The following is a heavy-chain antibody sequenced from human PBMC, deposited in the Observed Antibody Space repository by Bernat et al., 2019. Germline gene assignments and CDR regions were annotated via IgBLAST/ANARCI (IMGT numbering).Heavy chain of an antibody. Sequence: EVQLVESGGGLVQPGRSLRLSCTASGFTFGDYAMSWFRQAPGKGLEWVGFIRSKAYGGTTEYAASVKGRFTISRDDSKSIAYLQMNSLKTEDTAVYYCTRDHYIVVVPAAENWFDPWGQGTLVTVSS. CDR1: GFTFGDYA. CDR2: IRSKAYGGTT. CDR3: TRDHYIVVVPAAENWFDP. V-gene: IGHV3-49*03. D-gene: IGHD2-2*01. J-gene: IGHJ5*02.